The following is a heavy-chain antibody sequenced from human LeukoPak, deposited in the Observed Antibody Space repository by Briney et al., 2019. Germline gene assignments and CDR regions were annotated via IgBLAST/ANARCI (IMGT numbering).Heavy chain of an antibody. V-gene: IGHV1-18*01. Sequence: GASVKVSCKASGYTFTSYGISWVRQAPGQGLEWMGWISAYNGNTNYAQKLQGRVTMTTDTSTSTAYMELRSLRSEDTAVYYCASPGDYYGSGSYAFDIWGQGTMVTVSS. CDR1: GYTFTSYG. CDR3: ASPGDYYGSGSYAFDI. J-gene: IGHJ3*02. D-gene: IGHD3-10*01. CDR2: ISAYNGNT.